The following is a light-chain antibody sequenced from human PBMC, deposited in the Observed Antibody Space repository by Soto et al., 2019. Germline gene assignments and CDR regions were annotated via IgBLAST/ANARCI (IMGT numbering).Light chain of an antibody. J-gene: IGKJ1*01. CDR1: QSVSNNY. CDR2: GAS. CDR3: QQYGSSGT. V-gene: IGKV3-20*01. Sequence: IGLTQSPGTLSLSPGERATLSCRASQSVSNNYLAWYQQKPGQAPRLLIHGASSRATGIPDRFSGSGSGTDFTLTISRLEPEDFAVYYCQQYGSSGTFGQGTKVDIK.